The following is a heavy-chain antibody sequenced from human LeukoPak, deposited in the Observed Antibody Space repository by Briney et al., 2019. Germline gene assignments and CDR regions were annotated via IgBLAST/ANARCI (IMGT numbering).Heavy chain of an antibody. J-gene: IGHJ4*02. CDR2: INPSGGGT. V-gene: IGHV1-46*01. CDR1: GYTFTSYY. Sequence: EASVKVSCKASGYTFTSYYMHWVRQAPGQGLEWMGIINPSGGGTTYAQKFQGRITMTRDTSTSTIYMELSSLRSEDTAVYYCARGNWGDPNFDYWGQGTLVTVSS. CDR3: ARGNWGDPNFDY. D-gene: IGHD7-27*01.